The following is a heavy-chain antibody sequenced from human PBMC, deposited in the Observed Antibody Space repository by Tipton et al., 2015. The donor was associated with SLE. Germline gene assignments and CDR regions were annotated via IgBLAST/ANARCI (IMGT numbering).Heavy chain of an antibody. J-gene: IGHJ4*02. Sequence: GLVKPSETLSLTCAVYGGSFSGYYWSWIRQPPGKGLEWIGEINHSGSTNYNPSLKSRFTISVDTSKNQFSLKLSSVTAADTAVYYCASLRTEYYYGSRADYWGQGTLVPVSS. CDR3: ASLRTEYYYGSRADY. D-gene: IGHD3-10*01. CDR1: GGSFSGYY. V-gene: IGHV4-34*01. CDR2: INHSGST.